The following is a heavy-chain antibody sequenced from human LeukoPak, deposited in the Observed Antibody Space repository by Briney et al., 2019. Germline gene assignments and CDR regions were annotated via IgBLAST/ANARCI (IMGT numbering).Heavy chain of an antibody. CDR2: ISYDGSNK. Sequence: GGSLRLSCAASGFTFSSYAMHWVRQAPGKGLEWVAVISYDGSNKYYADSVKGRFTISRDNSKNTLYLQMNSLRAEDTAVYYCARVTHYLGGALDYWGQGTLVTVSS. J-gene: IGHJ4*02. CDR3: ARVTHYLGGALDY. V-gene: IGHV3-30-3*01. CDR1: GFTFSSYA. D-gene: IGHD3-16*01.